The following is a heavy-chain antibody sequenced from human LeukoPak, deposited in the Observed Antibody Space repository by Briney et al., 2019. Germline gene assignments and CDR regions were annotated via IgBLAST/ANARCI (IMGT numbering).Heavy chain of an antibody. CDR2: IHLSGST. CDR3: ARGGVWYFDL. Sequence: SETLSLTCTVSGGSISFHYWSWIRQPPGKGLEWIGYIHLSGSTYYDPSLRSRVTISGDTSKNQFSLRLNSVPAADTAVYYCARGGVWYFDLWGRGTLVTVPS. D-gene: IGHD3-16*01. CDR1: GGSISFHY. V-gene: IGHV4-59*11. J-gene: IGHJ2*01.